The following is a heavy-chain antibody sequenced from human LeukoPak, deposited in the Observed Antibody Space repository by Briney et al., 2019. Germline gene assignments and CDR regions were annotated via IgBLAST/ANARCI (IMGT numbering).Heavy chain of an antibody. V-gene: IGHV4-59*01. CDR1: GDSISSYY. CDR3: LRTYLKPAGTYWYYYGMDV. Sequence: SETLSLTWTVSGDSISSYYWSWIRQPPGKGLEWIGDIYHSGSSNYNASLKSRVTISVDTSKNQFSLRLTPVTAADTAVYYCLRTYLKPAGTYWYYYGMDVWGQGTTVTVSS. CDR2: IYHSGSS. J-gene: IGHJ6*02. D-gene: IGHD6-13*01.